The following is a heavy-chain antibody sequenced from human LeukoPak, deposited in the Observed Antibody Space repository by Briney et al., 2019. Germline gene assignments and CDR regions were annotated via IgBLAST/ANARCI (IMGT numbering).Heavy chain of an antibody. D-gene: IGHD3-10*01. J-gene: IGHJ6*04. CDR3: AIGYYGSGRRGYYGMDV. Sequence: ASVKVSCKVSGYILTELSMHWVRQAPGKGLERMGGFDPEDGQTLYAQRFQGRVTMTEDASTETAYMELRSLTSEDTAVYYCAIGYYGSGRRGYYGMDVWGKGTTVTVSS. CDR2: FDPEDGQT. V-gene: IGHV1-24*01. CDR1: GYILTELS.